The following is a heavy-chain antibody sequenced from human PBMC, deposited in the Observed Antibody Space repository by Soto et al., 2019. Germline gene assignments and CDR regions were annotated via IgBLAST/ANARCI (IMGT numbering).Heavy chain of an antibody. Sequence: PSETLSLTCTVSGGSISSYYRSWIRQPPGKGLEWIGYIYYSGSTNYNPSLKSRVTITVDTSKNQFSLKLSSVTAADTAVYYCAKAAGAIYYYGMDVWGQGTTVTVSS. V-gene: IGHV4-59*01. CDR1: GGSISSYY. CDR3: AKAAGAIYYYGMDV. J-gene: IGHJ6*02. CDR2: IYYSGST. D-gene: IGHD6-13*01.